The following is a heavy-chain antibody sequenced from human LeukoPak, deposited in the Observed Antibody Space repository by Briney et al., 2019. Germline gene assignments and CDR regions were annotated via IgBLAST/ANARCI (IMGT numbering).Heavy chain of an antibody. Sequence: GGSLRLSCAASGFTFSAYGMHWLRQAPGKGLECVAVNWYDGSKIYYAHSVKGRFTISRDDSKHALYLQMDSLGDEDTAVYYCAREGFYGSGRGADFDYWGQGTLVTVSS. V-gene: IGHV3-33*01. CDR1: GFTFSAYG. CDR3: AREGFYGSGRGADFDY. J-gene: IGHJ4*02. CDR2: NWYDGSKI. D-gene: IGHD3-10*01.